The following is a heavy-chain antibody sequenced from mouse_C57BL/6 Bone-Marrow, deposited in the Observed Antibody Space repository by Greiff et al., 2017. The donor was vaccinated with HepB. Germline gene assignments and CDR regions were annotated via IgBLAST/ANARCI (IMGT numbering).Heavy chain of an antibody. CDR2: ILPGSGST. CDR1: GYTFTGYW. D-gene: IGHD1-1*01. J-gene: IGHJ4*01. CDR3: ARDTTNYAMDY. V-gene: IGHV1-9*01. Sequence: VQLQQSGAELMKPGASVKLSCKATGYTFTGYWIEWVKQRPGHGLEWIGEILPGSGSTNYNDKFKGKATFTADTSSNTAYMQLSSLTTEDSAIYYCARDTTNYAMDYWGQGTSVTVSS.